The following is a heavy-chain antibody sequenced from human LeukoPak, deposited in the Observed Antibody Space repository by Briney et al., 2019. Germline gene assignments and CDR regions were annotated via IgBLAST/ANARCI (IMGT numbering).Heavy chain of an antibody. CDR3: AKCCYYGSGSYYNSPDAFDI. J-gene: IGHJ3*02. CDR1: GFTFSSYG. V-gene: IGHV3-30*18. CDR2: ISYDGSNK. D-gene: IGHD3-10*01. Sequence: GGSLRLSCAASGFTFSSYGMHWVRQAPGKGLEWVAVISYDGSNKYYADSVKGRFTISRDNSKNTLYLQMNSLRAEDTAVYYCAKCCYYGSGSYYNSPDAFDIWGQGTMVTVSS.